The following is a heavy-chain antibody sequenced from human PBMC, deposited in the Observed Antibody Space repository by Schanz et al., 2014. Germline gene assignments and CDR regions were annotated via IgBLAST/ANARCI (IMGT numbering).Heavy chain of an antibody. V-gene: IGHV3-48*04. Sequence: EVQLVESGGGVVQPGGSLRLSCATSGFTFITYTMNWVRQTPGKGLEWVSDISDSGDSTHYADSVKGRFTISRDNAKNSLFLQMNSLSAEDTAVYYCVRDLGGDQTDYWGQGTLVTVSS. D-gene: IGHD4-17*01. CDR2: ISDSGDST. CDR1: GFTFITYT. CDR3: VRDLGGDQTDY. J-gene: IGHJ4*02.